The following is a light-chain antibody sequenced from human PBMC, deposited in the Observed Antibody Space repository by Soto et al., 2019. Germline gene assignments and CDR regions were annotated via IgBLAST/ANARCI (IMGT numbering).Light chain of an antibody. CDR1: SGSIASNY. Sequence: NFMLTQPHSVSESPGKTVTISCTRSSGSIASNYVQWYQQRPGSAPTTVIYEDNQRPSAAPDRFSGSIDSSSNSASLTISGLKTEDEADYYCQSYDSSSHWVFGGGTKLTVL. CDR3: QSYDSSSHWV. J-gene: IGLJ3*02. V-gene: IGLV6-57*03. CDR2: EDN.